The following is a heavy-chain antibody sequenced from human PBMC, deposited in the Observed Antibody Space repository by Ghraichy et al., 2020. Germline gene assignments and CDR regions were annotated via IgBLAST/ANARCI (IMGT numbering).Heavy chain of an antibody. D-gene: IGHD4-17*01. CDR3: ARPGLRSDRGDFAFFDY. CDR2: VYPGNSDT. V-gene: IGHV5-51*01. J-gene: IGHJ4*02. CDR1: GYSFTSHW. Sequence: GESLNISCKASGYSFTSHWIAWVRQMPGKGLEWMAMVYPGNSDTRYSPSFQGQVTISADKSISTAYLQWNSLKASDTAMYYCARPGLRSDRGDFAFFDYWGRGTLVTVSS.